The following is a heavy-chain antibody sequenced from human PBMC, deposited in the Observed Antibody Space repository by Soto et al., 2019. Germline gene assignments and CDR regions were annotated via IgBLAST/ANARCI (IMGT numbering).Heavy chain of an antibody. CDR2: LIPIVAIA. D-gene: IGHD3-10*01. V-gene: IGHV1-69*02. J-gene: IGHJ4*02. CDR3: ATLSTYYGSGSYSAFDY. CDR1: GGTFSSYI. Sequence: QVQLVQSGAEVKKPGSSVKVSCKASGGTFSSYIINWVRQAPGQGLEWMGRLIPIVAIANYAQKLQGRVTITADKSTSTAYMELSSLGLEDTAVYYCATLSTYYGSGSYSAFDYWGQGTLVTVSS.